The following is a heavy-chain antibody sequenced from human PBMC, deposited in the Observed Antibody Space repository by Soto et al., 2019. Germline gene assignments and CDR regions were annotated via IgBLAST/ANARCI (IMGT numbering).Heavy chain of an antibody. J-gene: IGHJ6*02. CDR3: ARDSRAAAQKDYCGMDV. Sequence: SVKVSCKASGGTFSSYAISWVRQAPGQGLEWMGGIIPIFGTANYAQKFQGRVTITADESTSTAYMELSSLRSEDTAVYYCARDSRAAAQKDYCGMDVWGQGTTVTVSS. V-gene: IGHV1-69*13. CDR1: GGTFSSYA. D-gene: IGHD6-13*01. CDR2: IIPIFGTA.